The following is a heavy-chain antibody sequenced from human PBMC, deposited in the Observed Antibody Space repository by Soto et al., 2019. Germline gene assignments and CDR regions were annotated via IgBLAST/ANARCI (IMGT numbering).Heavy chain of an antibody. CDR2: IYYSGST. V-gene: IGHV4-30-4*01. D-gene: IGHD3-3*02. J-gene: IGHJ5*02. Sequence: QVQLQESGPGLVKPSQTLSLTCTVSGGSISSGDYYWSWIRQPPGKGLEWIGYIYYSGSTYYNPSLTSRVTISVDTSKNQFSLKLSSVTAADTAVYYCARGHLQAEGWFDPWGQGTLVTVSS. CDR1: GGSISSGDYY. CDR3: ARGHLQAEGWFDP.